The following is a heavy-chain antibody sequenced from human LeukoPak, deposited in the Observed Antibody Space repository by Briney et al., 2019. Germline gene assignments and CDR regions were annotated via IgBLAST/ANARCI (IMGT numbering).Heavy chain of an antibody. V-gene: IGHV2-5*02. CDR2: IYWDDDK. CDR3: AHRQVVEDYFDY. J-gene: IGHJ4*02. CDR1: GFSLSTSGVA. Sequence: SGPTLVKPTQSLTLTCTFSGFSLSTSGVAVGGVRQPPGKALECLALIYWDDDKRYSPSVRNRLTITKDTSKSQVVLTMTYMDPVDTGTYYCAHRQVVEDYFDYWGQGTLVTVSS. D-gene: IGHD2-15*01.